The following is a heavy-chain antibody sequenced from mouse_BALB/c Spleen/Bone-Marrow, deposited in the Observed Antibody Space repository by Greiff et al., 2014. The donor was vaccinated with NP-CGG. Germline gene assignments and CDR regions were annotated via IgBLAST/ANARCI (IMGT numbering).Heavy chain of an antibody. CDR1: EYEFPSHD. CDR3: ARHGDYYGSGLFAY. D-gene: IGHD1-1*01. V-gene: IGHV5-2*01. J-gene: IGHJ3*01. CDR2: INSDGGST. Sequence: EVQLVESGGGLVQPGESLKLSCESNEYEFPSHDMPWVRKTPEKRLELVAAINSDGGSTYYPDTMERRFIISRDNSKKTLYLQMSSLRSEDTAFYYCARHGDYYGSGLFAYWGQGTLVTVSA.